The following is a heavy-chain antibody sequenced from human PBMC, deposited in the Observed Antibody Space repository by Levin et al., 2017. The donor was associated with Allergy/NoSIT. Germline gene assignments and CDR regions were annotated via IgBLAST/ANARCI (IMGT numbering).Heavy chain of an antibody. J-gene: IGHJ6*03. V-gene: IGHV1-24*01. CDR1: GYTLTELS. Sequence: ASVKVSCKVSGYTLTELSMHWVRQAPGKGLEWMGGFDPEDGETIYAQKFQGRVTMTEDTSTDTAYMELSSLRSEDTAVYYCATTVFGSAKNYYYYYYMDVWGKGTTVTVSS. CDR3: ATTVFGSAKNYYYYYYMDV. CDR2: FDPEDGET. D-gene: IGHD3-10*01.